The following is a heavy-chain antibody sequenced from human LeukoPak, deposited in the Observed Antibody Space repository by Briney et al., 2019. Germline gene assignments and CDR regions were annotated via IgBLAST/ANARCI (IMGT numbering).Heavy chain of an antibody. Sequence: GGSLRLSCAASGFTFSSYWMSWVRQAPGKGLEWVANIKQDGSEKYYVDSVKGRFTISRDNAKNSLYLQMNSLRAEDTAVYYCARVVGWLVRDWFDPWGQGTLVTVSS. CDR2: IKQDGSEK. D-gene: IGHD6-19*01. CDR1: GFTFSSYW. J-gene: IGHJ5*02. V-gene: IGHV3-7*01. CDR3: ARVVGWLVRDWFDP.